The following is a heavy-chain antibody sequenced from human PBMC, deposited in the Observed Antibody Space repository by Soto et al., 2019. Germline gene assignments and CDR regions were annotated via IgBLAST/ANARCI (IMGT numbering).Heavy chain of an antibody. CDR3: ATDRGGAPFDY. Sequence: QVQLVESGGGVVQPGTSLRLTCAASGFTFSSYGKHWVRQAPGKGLEWVAVIWHDGNNKYYADSVKGRFTISRDNSKNTLYLQMNSLRAEDTAVYYCATDRGGAPFDYWGQGALVTVSS. D-gene: IGHD3-10*01. CDR1: GFTFSSYG. J-gene: IGHJ4*02. CDR2: IWHDGNNK. V-gene: IGHV3-33*01.